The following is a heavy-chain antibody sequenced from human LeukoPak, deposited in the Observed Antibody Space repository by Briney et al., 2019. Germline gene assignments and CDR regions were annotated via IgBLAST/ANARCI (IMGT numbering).Heavy chain of an antibody. J-gene: IGHJ4*02. CDR2: INHSGST. V-gene: IGHV4-34*01. D-gene: IGHD4/OR15-4a*01. CDR1: GGSFSGYY. Sequence: SETLSLTCAVYGGSFSGYYWSWIRQPPGKGLVWIGEINHSGSTNYNPSLKSRVTISVDTSKNQFSLKLSSVTAADTAVYYCASFDYGTGFDYWGQGTLVTVSS. CDR3: ASFDYGTGFDY.